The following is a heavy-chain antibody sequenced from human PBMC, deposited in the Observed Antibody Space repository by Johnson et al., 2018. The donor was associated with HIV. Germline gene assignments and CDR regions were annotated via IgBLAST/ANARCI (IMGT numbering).Heavy chain of an antibody. V-gene: IGHV3-66*03. CDR2: IYSGGST. Sequence: VRLVESGGGLIQPGGSLRLSCVGSGFTVSSNYMSWVRQAPGKGLEWVSVIYSGGSTYYADSVKGRFTISRDNAKKSLYLQMNSLRAEDTAVYYCAKDKDAFDIWGQGTMVTVSS. J-gene: IGHJ3*02. CDR1: GFTVSSNY. CDR3: AKDKDAFDI.